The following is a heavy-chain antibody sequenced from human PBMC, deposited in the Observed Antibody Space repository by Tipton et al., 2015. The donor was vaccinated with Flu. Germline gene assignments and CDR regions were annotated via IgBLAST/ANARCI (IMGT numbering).Heavy chain of an antibody. CDR2: KYYSGST. J-gene: IGHJ4*02. CDR3: ARATRSFYFVMDFDF. D-gene: IGHD3-10*02. CDR1: GGPISIGSYY. Sequence: TLSLTCTVSGGPISIGSYYWTWIRQRPGKGLEWIVSKYYSGSTFYTPALKSRLTISIDTSKNQFSLKLSSVTAADTAVYYCARATRSFYFVMDFDFWGRGTLVTVS. V-gene: IGHV4-31*03.